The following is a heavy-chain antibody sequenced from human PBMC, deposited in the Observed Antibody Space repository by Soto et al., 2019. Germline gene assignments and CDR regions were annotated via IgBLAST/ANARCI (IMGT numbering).Heavy chain of an antibody. V-gene: IGHV4-34*01. CDR3: ARGRITIFGVVPDDYYYYMDV. CDR2: INHSGST. J-gene: IGHJ6*03. Sequence: SETLSLTCAVYGGSFSGYYWSWIRQPPGKGLEWIGEINHSGSTNYNPSLKSRVTISVDTSKNQFSLKLSSVTAADTAVYYCARGRITIFGVVPDDYYYYMDVWGKGTTVTVSS. CDR1: GGSFSGYY. D-gene: IGHD3-3*01.